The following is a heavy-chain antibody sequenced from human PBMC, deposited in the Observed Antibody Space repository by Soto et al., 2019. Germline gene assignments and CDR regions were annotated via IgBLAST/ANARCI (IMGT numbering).Heavy chain of an antibody. CDR3: ARAESLRYFDWLLPFDP. D-gene: IGHD3-9*01. V-gene: IGHV1-2*04. CDR2: INPNSGGT. J-gene: IGHJ5*02. CDR1: GYTFTGYY. Sequence: ASVKVSCKACGYTFTGYYMHWVRQAPGQGLEWMGWINPNSGGTNYAQKFQGWVTMTRDTSISTAYMELSRLRSDDTAVYYCARAESLRYFDWLLPFDPWGQGTLVTVSS.